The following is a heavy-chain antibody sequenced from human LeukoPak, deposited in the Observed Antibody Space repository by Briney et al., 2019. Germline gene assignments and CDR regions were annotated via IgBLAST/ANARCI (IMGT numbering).Heavy chain of an antibody. D-gene: IGHD6-6*01. Sequence: PSETLSLTCTVSGYSISSGYYWGWIRQPPGKGLEWIGSIYHSGSTYYNPSLKSRVTISVDTSKDQFSLKLSSVTAADTAVYYCARGVEYSSSSRDYYYMDVWGKGTTVTVSS. CDR3: ARGVEYSSSSRDYYYMDV. CDR1: GYSISSGYY. CDR2: IYHSGST. J-gene: IGHJ6*03. V-gene: IGHV4-38-2*02.